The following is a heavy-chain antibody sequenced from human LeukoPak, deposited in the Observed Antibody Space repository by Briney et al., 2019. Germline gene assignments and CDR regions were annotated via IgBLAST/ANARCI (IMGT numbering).Heavy chain of an antibody. J-gene: IGHJ4*02. CDR2: INHSGST. D-gene: IGHD3-10*01. CDR1: GGSFSGYY. CDR3: ARHLLWFGESEFDY. V-gene: IGHV4-34*01. Sequence: PSETLSLTCAVYGGSFSGYYWSWIRQPPGKGLEWIGEINHSGSTNYNPSLKSRVTISVDTSKNQFSLKLSSVTAADTAVYYCARHLLWFGESEFDYWGQGTLVTVSS.